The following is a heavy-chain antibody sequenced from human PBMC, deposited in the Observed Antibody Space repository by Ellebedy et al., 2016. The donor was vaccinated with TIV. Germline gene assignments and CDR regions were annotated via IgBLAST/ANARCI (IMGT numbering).Heavy chain of an antibody. Sequence: GESLKISCAASGFTFSRFWMTWVRQAPGKGLEWVANIKGDGGEKYYVDSVKGRFTISRDNAKNSLYLQMNSLRGEDTAIYYCARYNWNDFVYYYYGLDVWGQGTTVTVSS. CDR1: GFTFSRFW. V-gene: IGHV3-7*01. CDR3: ARYNWNDFVYYYYGLDV. CDR2: IKGDGGEK. J-gene: IGHJ6*02. D-gene: IGHD1-1*01.